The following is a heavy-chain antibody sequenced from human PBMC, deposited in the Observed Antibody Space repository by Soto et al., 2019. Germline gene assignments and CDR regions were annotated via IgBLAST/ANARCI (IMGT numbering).Heavy chain of an antibody. CDR3: ARESRSELGTVEY. J-gene: IGHJ4*02. CDR2: SYSSGTT. D-gene: IGHD1-1*01. Sequence: QVRLQESGPGLVKPSETLSLTCTVSGASISNYYWSWILQPAGKGLECLGRSYSSGTTTYNPSLRSLVTMSVGTAKNQFSLNLNSGTAADTAVYYCARESRSELGTVEYWGQATLVTVSS. CDR1: GASISNYY. V-gene: IGHV4-4*07.